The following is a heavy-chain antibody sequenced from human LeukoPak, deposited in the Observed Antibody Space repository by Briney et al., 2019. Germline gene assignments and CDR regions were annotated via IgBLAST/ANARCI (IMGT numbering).Heavy chain of an antibody. Sequence: SETLSLTCTVSGGCVSGHYWSWIRQTPGKGLEWIGYILYSGSTRYNPSLGSRVTISVDTSKDLFSLTLTSVTAADTALYYCARHRGQYNAHDAFDIWGRGTLVAVSS. D-gene: IGHD1-14*01. V-gene: IGHV4-59*08. CDR1: GGCVSGHY. J-gene: IGHJ3*02. CDR2: ILYSGST. CDR3: ARHRGQYNAHDAFDI.